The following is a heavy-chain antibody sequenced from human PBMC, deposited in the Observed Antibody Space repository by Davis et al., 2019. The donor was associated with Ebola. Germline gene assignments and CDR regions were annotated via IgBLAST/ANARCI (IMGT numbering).Heavy chain of an antibody. V-gene: IGHV1-46*01. J-gene: IGHJ6*02. CDR1: GYTFTSYY. Sequence: ASVKVSCKASGYTFTSYYMHWVRQVPGQGLEWMGIINPSGGSTSYAQKFQGRVTMTRDTSTSNVYMELSSLRSEDTAVYYCARDEVVTAIFMYGMDVWGQGTTVTVSS. CDR3: ARDEVVTAIFMYGMDV. D-gene: IGHD2-21*02. CDR2: INPSGGST.